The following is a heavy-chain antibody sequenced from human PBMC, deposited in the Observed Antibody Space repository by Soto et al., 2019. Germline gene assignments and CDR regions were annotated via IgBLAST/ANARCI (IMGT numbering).Heavy chain of an antibody. CDR3: ARSGPGGYIDH. Sequence: PSQTLSLTCAISGDSVSSKNAAWNWIRQSPPRGLEWLGRTYYRSKWHSGYAVSVRSRVSISPDTSKNRFSLQLNSVTPDDTAVYYCARSGPGGYIDHWGRGTLVTVSS. V-gene: IGHV6-1*01. CDR2: TYYRSKWHS. J-gene: IGHJ4*02. CDR1: GDSVSSKNAA. D-gene: IGHD2-15*01.